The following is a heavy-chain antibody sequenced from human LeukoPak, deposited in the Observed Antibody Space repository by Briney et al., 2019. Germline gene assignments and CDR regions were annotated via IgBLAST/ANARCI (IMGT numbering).Heavy chain of an antibody. CDR2: IYSSGTT. Sequence: SETLSLTCTVSGNSMSSKTDYWGWIRQPAGKGLEWIGHIYSSGTTNYNPSLKSRVTMSLDTSKNHFSLKLSSVTAADTAVYYCARDKYYGSGNYGKYNWFDPWGQGTLVTVSS. CDR3: ARDKYYGSGNYGKYNWFDP. J-gene: IGHJ5*02. CDR1: GNSMSSKTDY. V-gene: IGHV4-61*09. D-gene: IGHD3-10*01.